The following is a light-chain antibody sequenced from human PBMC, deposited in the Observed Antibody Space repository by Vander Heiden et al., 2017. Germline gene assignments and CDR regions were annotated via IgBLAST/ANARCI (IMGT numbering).Light chain of an antibody. CDR3: QVWDRYSDQWV. CDR2: DDS. Sequence: SYVPTHAPPVSVSPGQTASIACRGNNIRSKSVHWYQQRPGHAPVVVISDDSDRPSGITERFSGSNSGNTATLTISRVEVGDEADYYCQVWDRYSDQWVFGGGTKLTVL. V-gene: IGLV3-21*02. J-gene: IGLJ3*02. CDR1: NIRSKS.